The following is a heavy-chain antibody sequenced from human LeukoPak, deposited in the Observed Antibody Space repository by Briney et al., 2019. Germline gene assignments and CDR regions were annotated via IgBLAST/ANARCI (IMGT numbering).Heavy chain of an antibody. V-gene: IGHV3-33*01. J-gene: IGHJ4*02. Sequence: GGSLRLSCAASGFTFSSYGMHWVRQAPGKELEWVAVIWYDGSNKYYADSVKGRFTISRDNSKNTLYLQMNSLRAEDTAVYYCARPLYDYVWGSYRGSLNYWGQGTLVTVSS. CDR3: ARPLYDYVWGSYRGSLNY. CDR2: IWYDGSNK. CDR1: GFTFSSYG. D-gene: IGHD3-16*02.